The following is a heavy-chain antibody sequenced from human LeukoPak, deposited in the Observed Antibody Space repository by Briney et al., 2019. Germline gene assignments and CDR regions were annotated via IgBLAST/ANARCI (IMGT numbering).Heavy chain of an antibody. Sequence: GGSLRLSCAASGFTFNSYWMSWVRQAPGKGLEWVANVQQEGSEKYYLDSVKGRFTISRDNAKNSVYLQMNRLRAEDTAVYYCATTLNAATAGYFWGQGTLVIVSS. CDR3: ATTLNAATAGYF. CDR1: GFTFNSYW. V-gene: IGHV3-7*01. J-gene: IGHJ4*02. CDR2: VQQEGSEK. D-gene: IGHD5-18*01.